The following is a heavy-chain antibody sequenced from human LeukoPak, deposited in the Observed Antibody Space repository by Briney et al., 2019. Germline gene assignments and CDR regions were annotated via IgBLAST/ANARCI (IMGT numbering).Heavy chain of an antibody. V-gene: IGHV3-15*01. CDR2: IKSKTHGGTT. J-gene: IGHJ4*02. CDR1: GFPFSNAW. CDR3: LYFWSGSSLVDY. D-gene: IGHD3-3*01. Sequence: GGPLRLSCAASGFPFSNAWMSWVHHAPGKGQERFGSIKSKTHGGTTDYAAPVKGRLTISRDDSKNTLYLEMYSLQTEDTAMYYCLYFWSGSSLVDYWGKGTLVTVFS.